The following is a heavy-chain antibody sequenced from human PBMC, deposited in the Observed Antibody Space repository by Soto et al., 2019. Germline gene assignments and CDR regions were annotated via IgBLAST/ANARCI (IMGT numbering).Heavy chain of an antibody. D-gene: IGHD4-17*01. CDR1: GFTFSSYA. V-gene: IGHV3-30-3*01. CDR3: AITGLHYGDYGLLDDY. J-gene: IGHJ4*02. Sequence: QVQLVESGGGVVQPGRSLRLSCAASGFTFSSYAMHWVRQAPGKGLEWVAVISYDGSNKYYADSVKGRFTISRDNSKNTLYLQMNSLRAEDTAVYYCAITGLHYGDYGLLDDYWGQGTLVTVSS. CDR2: ISYDGSNK.